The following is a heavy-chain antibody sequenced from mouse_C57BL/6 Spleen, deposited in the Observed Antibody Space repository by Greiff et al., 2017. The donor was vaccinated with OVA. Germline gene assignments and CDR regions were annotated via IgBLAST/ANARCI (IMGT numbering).Heavy chain of an antibody. J-gene: IGHJ4*01. CDR3: ARLGDGYSHAMDY. Sequence: QVQLQQPGAELVRPGSSVKLSCKASGYPFPSYWMIWVRQRPIQGLEWIGKIDPSDSETHYNQKFKDKATLTVDKSSSTAYMQLSSLTSEDSAVYDCARLGDGYSHAMDYWGQGTSVTVSS. CDR2: IDPSDSET. D-gene: IGHD2-3*01. V-gene: IGHV1-52*01. CDR1: GYPFPSYW.